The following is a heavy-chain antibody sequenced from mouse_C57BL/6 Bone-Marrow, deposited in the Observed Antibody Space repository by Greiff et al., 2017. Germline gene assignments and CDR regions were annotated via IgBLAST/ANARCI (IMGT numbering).Heavy chain of an antibody. CDR3: ARSRPYYGSGNSYYFDY. D-gene: IGHD1-1*01. CDR2: IHPNSGST. CDR1: GYTFTSYW. V-gene: IGHV1-64*01. Sequence: VQLQQPGAELVKPGASVKLSCKASGYTFTSYWMHWVKQRPGQGLEWIGMIHPNSGSTNYNEKFKSKATLIVDKSSSTAYMQLSSLTSEDSAVYYCARSRPYYGSGNSYYFDYWGQGTTLTVSS. J-gene: IGHJ2*01.